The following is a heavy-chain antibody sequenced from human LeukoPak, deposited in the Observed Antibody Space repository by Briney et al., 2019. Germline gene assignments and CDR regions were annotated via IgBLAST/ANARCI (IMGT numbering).Heavy chain of an antibody. V-gene: IGHV3-66*04. CDR1: GFTFSPYI. J-gene: IGHJ3*02. CDR3: SRPDYYGSGSVNVFDI. Sequence: GGSLRLSCAASGFTFSPYIMSWVRQAPGKGLEWVSVIYSGGSTYYADSVKDRFTISRDNSKNTLYLQMNSLRAEDTALYYCSRPDYYGSGSVNVFDIWGQGTMVTVSS. CDR2: IYSGGST. D-gene: IGHD3-10*01.